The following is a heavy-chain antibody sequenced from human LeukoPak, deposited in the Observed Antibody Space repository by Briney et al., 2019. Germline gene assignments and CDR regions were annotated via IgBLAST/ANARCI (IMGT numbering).Heavy chain of an antibody. CDR2: INTNTGNP. CDR1: GYTFTSYA. Sequence: GASVKVSCKASGYTFTSYAMNWVRQAPGQGLEWMGWINTNTGNPTYAQGFTGRFVFSLDTSVSTAYLQISSLKAEDTAMYYCARGHSSSPDYYCYGMDVWGQGTTVTVSS. J-gene: IGHJ6*02. CDR3: ARGHSSSPDYYCYGMDV. D-gene: IGHD6-6*01. V-gene: IGHV7-4-1*02.